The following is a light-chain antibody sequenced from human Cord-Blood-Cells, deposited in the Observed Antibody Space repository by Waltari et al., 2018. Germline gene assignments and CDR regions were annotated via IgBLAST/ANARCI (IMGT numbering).Light chain of an antibody. V-gene: IGKV1-9*01. J-gene: IGKJ2*01. CDR1: QGISSY. Sequence: IQLTQSPSSLSASVGDRVTITCRASQGISSYLAWYQQKPGKAPKLLIYAASTLQSGVPSRFSGSGSVTDFTLTISSLQPEDFATYYCQQLNSYPHTFGHGTKLEIK. CDR3: QQLNSYPHT. CDR2: AAS.